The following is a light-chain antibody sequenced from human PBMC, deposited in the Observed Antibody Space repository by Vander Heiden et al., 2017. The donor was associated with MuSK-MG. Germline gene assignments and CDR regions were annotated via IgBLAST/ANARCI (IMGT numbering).Light chain of an antibody. V-gene: IGKV1-39*01. CDR1: QNINKA. J-gene: IGKJ3*01. Sequence: DIQTTQSQSSLSASVGASLTITSQTSQNINKALNWYQQKPGTAPKLLIFVASNLKSGVPSRFSGSASGTDFTLTISMLHPEDCATYYCQQKNDTPFTFGHGTKVDIK. CDR3: QQKNDTPFT. CDR2: VAS.